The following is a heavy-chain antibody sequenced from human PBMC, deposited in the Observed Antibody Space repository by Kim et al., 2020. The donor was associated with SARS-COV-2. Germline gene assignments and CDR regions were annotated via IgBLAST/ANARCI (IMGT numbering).Heavy chain of an antibody. CDR2: INHSGST. J-gene: IGHJ4*02. CDR3: ARYVDIVGVDY. Sequence: SETLSLTCAVYGGSFSGYYWSWIRQPPGKGLEWIGEINHSGSTNYNPSLKSRVTISVDTSKNQFSLKLSSVTAADTAVYYCARYVDIVGVDYWGQGTLVTVSS. CDR1: GGSFSGYY. V-gene: IGHV4-34*01. D-gene: IGHD5-12*01.